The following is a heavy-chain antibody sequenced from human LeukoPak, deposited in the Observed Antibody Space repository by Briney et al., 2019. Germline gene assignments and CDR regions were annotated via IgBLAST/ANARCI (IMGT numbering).Heavy chain of an antibody. CDR1: GYIFTSYD. D-gene: IGHD6-6*01. Sequence: ASVKVSCKASGYIFTSYDINWVRQATGQGLEWMGWMNPNSGNTGYAQKFQGRVTMTRNTSISTAYMELSSLRSEDTAVYYCARGLFPARHAKGYAFDIWGQGTMVTVSS. CDR2: MNPNSGNT. J-gene: IGHJ3*02. CDR3: ARGLFPARHAKGYAFDI. V-gene: IGHV1-8*01.